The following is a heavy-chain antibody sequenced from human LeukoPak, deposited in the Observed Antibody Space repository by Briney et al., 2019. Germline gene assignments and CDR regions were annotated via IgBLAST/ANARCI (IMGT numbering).Heavy chain of an antibody. CDR3: ARERGGALRGDFDY. V-gene: IGHV1-2*02. D-gene: IGHD1-26*01. CDR1: GYAFTGYY. J-gene: IGHJ4*02. CDR2: INPNSGGT. Sequence: ASVKVSCKASGYAFTGYYMHWVRQAPGQGLEWMGWINPNSGGTNYAQKFQGRVTMTRDTSISTVHMELSGLKSDDTAVYYCARERGGALRGDFDYWGQGTLVTVSS.